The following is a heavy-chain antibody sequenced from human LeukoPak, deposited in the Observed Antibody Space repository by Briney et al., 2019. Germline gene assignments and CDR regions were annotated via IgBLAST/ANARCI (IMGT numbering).Heavy chain of an antibody. CDR3: ARDLGGGSRWEQWLSYAGHAFDI. CDR2: IKQDGSEK. V-gene: IGHV3-7*01. CDR1: GFTFSSYS. Sequence: PGGSLRLSCAASGFTFSSYSMNWVRQAPGKGLEWVANIKQDGSEKYYVDSVKGRFTISRDNAKNSLYLQMNSLRAEDTAVYYCARDLGGGSRWEQWLSYAGHAFDIWGQGTMVTVSS. D-gene: IGHD6-19*01. J-gene: IGHJ3*02.